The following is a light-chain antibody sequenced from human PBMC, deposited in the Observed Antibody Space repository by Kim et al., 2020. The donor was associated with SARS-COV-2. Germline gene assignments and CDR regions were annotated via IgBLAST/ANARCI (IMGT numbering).Light chain of an antibody. Sequence: ESPGERATLACRASQSVSSNLAWYQQKPGQAPRLLIYGASTRATGSPARFSGSGSGTEFTLTISSLQSEDFAVYYCQQYNNWPLTFGQGTKVDIK. V-gene: IGKV3-15*01. J-gene: IGKJ1*01. CDR3: QQYNNWPLT. CDR1: QSVSSN. CDR2: GAS.